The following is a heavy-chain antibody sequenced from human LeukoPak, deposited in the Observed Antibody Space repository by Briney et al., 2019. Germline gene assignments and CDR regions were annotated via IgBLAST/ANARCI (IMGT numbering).Heavy chain of an antibody. CDR3: VRGMDI. Sequence: GGSLRLSCAASGFTFRNYSMTWVRQAPGKGLEWVANIKQDGSSRYYVDSVEGRFSISRDNAKNSQYLQMNSLRPEDTAVYYCVRGMDIWGQGTMVTVSS. V-gene: IGHV3-7*01. CDR2: IKQDGSSR. J-gene: IGHJ3*02. CDR1: GFTFRNYS.